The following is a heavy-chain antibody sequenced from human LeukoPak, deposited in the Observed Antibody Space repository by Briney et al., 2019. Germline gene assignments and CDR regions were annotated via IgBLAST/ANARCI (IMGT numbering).Heavy chain of an antibody. CDR2: IYSGGST. D-gene: IGHD6-19*01. V-gene: IGHV3-53*01. CDR1: GFTVSNNY. CDR3: ARGARIVVAGPEGSFDY. J-gene: IGHJ4*02. Sequence: GGSLRLSCAASGFTVSNNYMNWVRQAPGKGLEWVSLIYSGGSTYYADSVKGRFTISRDNSKNTLYLQMNSLRAEDTAVYYCARGARIVVAGPEGSFDYWGQGTLVTVSS.